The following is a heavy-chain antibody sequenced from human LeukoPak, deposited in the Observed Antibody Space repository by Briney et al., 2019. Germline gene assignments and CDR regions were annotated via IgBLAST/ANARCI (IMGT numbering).Heavy chain of an antibody. CDR2: IHYSGSS. CDR3: ARTRFYFDY. Sequence: SETLSLTCTVSGGSISSYYWSWIRQPPGKGLEWIGYIHYSGSSTYNPSLKSRVSISVDTTKNQFSLRLSSVTAADTAVYYCARTRFYFDYWGQGTLVTVSS. CDR1: GGSISSYY. D-gene: IGHD3-16*01. J-gene: IGHJ4*02. V-gene: IGHV4-59*01.